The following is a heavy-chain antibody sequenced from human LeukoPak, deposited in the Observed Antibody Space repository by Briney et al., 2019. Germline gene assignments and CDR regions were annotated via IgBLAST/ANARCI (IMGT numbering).Heavy chain of an antibody. J-gene: IGHJ4*02. CDR3: VKAPFDY. CDR1: GFTFSTYA. V-gene: IGHV3-23*01. CDR2: IGGSGTYP. Sequence: PGGSLRLSCAASGFTFSTYAMNWVRQAPGKGLEWVSAIGGSGTYPYYADSVKGRFTISRDNSKNTLYLQMNGQRAEDTATYYCVKAPFDYWGQGTQVTVSS.